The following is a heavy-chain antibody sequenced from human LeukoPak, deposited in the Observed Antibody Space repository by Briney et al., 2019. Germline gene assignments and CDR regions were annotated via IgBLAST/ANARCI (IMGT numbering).Heavy chain of an antibody. J-gene: IGHJ4*02. CDR3: ARGKDYYDFWSGYYDY. V-gene: IGHV1-2*02. CDR1: GYTFTGYY. Sequence: ASVKVSCKASGYTFTGYYMHWVRQAPGQGLEWMGWINPNSGGTNHAQKFQGRVTMTRDTSISTAYMELSRLRSDDTAVYYCARGKDYYDFWSGYYDYWGQGTLVTVSS. CDR2: INPNSGGT. D-gene: IGHD3-3*01.